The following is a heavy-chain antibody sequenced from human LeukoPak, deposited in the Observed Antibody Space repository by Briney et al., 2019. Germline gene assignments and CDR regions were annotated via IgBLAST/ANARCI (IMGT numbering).Heavy chain of an antibody. CDR2: INHSGST. J-gene: IGHJ4*02. Sequence: SETLSLTCAVYGGSFSGHYWSWIRQPPGKGLEWIGEINHSGSTNYNPSLKSRVTISVDTSKNQFSLKLGSVTAADTAVYYCARTLVAGTIGYWGQGTLVTVSS. CDR3: ARTLVAGTIGY. D-gene: IGHD6-19*01. V-gene: IGHV4-34*01. CDR1: GGSFSGHY.